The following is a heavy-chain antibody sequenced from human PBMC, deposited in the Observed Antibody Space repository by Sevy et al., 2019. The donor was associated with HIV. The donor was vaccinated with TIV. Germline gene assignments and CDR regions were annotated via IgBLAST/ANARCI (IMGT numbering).Heavy chain of an antibody. D-gene: IGHD3-22*01. CDR2: IYHSGST. V-gene: IGHV4-38-2*01. J-gene: IGHJ3*02. CDR1: GYSISSGYY. CDR3: ARQRAPYYYDSSGYYWGDAFDI. Sequence: SETLSLTCAVSGYSISSGYYWGWIRQPPGKGLEWIGSIYHSGSTYYNPSLKSRVTISVDTSKNQFSLKLISVTAADTAVYYCARQRAPYYYDSSGYYWGDAFDIWGQGTMVTVSS.